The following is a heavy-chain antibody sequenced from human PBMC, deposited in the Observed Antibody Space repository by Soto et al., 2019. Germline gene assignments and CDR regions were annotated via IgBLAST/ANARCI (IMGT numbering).Heavy chain of an antibody. CDR3: ASAKAVVIATLGI. D-gene: IGHD2-21*01. Sequence: GAXRHSCAVSESPLRNSXMARVSQKTGXGLEWVASISENGCRLGGTYYEDSVKGRFTISRDNSKNTLYLQVESLTGADTAVYYCASAKAVVIATLGIWGQGDLCTVS. CDR1: ESPLRNSX. CDR2: ISENGCRLGGT. J-gene: IGHJ4*03. V-gene: IGHV3-23*01.